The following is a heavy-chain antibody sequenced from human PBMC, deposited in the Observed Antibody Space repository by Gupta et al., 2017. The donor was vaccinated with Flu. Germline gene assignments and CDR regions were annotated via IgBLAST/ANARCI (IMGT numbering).Heavy chain of an antibody. J-gene: IGHJ4*02. V-gene: IGHV3-48*01. Sequence: TFSTYSMNWVRQAPGRGLEWVSYISSDGNTIYDADYVKGRFTISRDNGKKSLYLQMNRLRAEDTALYYCARGGRSSNWSGYWGQGTLVTVSS. CDR1: TFSTYS. D-gene: IGHD6-13*01. CDR3: ARGGRSSNWSGY. CDR2: ISSDGNTI.